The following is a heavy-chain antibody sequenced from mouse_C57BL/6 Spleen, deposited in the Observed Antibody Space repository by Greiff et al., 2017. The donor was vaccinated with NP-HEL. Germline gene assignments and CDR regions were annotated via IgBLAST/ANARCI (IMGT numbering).Heavy chain of an antibody. V-gene: IGHV1-82*01. D-gene: IGHD1-1*01. CDR3: ARRRITTVVEGYFDV. CDR2: IYPGDGDT. CDR1: GYAFSSSW. J-gene: IGHJ1*03. Sequence: VQLQQSGPELVKPGASVKISCKASGYAFSSSWMNWVKQRPGKGLEWIGRIYPGDGDTNYNGKFKGKATLTADKSSSTAYMQLSSLTSEDSAVYFCARRRITTVVEGYFDVWGTGTTVTVSS.